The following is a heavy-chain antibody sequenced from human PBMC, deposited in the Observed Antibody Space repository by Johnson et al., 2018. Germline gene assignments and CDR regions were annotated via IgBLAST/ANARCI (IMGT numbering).Heavy chain of an antibody. V-gene: IGHV3-30*18. D-gene: IGHD6-25*01. CDR2: ISYYGSNK. CDR1: GFTFSSYG. J-gene: IGHJ6*04. Sequence: QVQLVESGGGVVQPGRSLRLSCAASGFTFSSYGMHWVRQAPGKGLEWVDGISYYGSNKAYAESVKGRFTIPRDNSKTTLYLQMTSRRAEDTAVYYCAKDLWQRVKPDVWGKGTTVTVSS. CDR3: AKDLWQRVKPDV.